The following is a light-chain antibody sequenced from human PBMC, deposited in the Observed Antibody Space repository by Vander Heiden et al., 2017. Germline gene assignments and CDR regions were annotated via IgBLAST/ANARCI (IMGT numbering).Light chain of an antibody. J-gene: IGLJ3*02. V-gene: IGLV1-47*01. CDR1: SSNIGSDY. CDR3: AAWDDSLSGPNWV. CDR2: RID. Sequence: QSVLTQPPSASGTSGQRVTLSCSGRSSNIGSDYVCWYHQLPGTAPNLLIYRIDQRPSGVPDRFSGSNSGASASLAISGLRSEDEADDYCAAWDDSLSGPNWVFGGGTKLTVL.